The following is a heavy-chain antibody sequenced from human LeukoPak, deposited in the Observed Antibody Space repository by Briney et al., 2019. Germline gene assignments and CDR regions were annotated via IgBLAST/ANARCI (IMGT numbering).Heavy chain of an antibody. CDR3: ARDRFARGIGELFDY. J-gene: IGHJ4*02. CDR2: INSDGSST. D-gene: IGHD3-10*01. V-gene: IGHV3-74*01. Sequence: PGGSLRLSCAASGFTFSSYWMHWVRQAPGKGLVWVSRINSDGSSTSYADSVKGRFTISRDNAKNSLYLQMNSLRAEDTAVYYCARDRFARGIGELFDYWGQGTLVTVSS. CDR1: GFTFSSYW.